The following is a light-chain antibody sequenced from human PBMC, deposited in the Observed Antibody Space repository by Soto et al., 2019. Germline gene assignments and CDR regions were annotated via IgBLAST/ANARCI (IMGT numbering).Light chain of an antibody. CDR3: QSYDSSLSGSGV. CDR1: SSNIGAGYD. V-gene: IGLV1-40*01. Sequence: QSVLTQPPSVSGAPGQRVTISCTGSSSNIGAGYDVHWYQHLPGTAPKLLIYGNNNRPSGVPDRFYGSKSGTSASLAITGLQAEDEADYYCQSYDSSLSGSGVFGGGTKLTVL. CDR2: GNN. J-gene: IGLJ3*02.